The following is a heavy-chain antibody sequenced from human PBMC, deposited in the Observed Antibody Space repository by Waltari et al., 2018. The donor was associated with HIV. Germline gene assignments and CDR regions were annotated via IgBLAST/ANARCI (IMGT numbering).Heavy chain of an antibody. CDR1: GGSISSGSYY. J-gene: IGHJ2*01. V-gene: IGHV4-61*02. D-gene: IGHD5-18*01. CDR2: IYTSGST. Sequence: QVQLQESGPGLVKPSQTLSLTCTVSGGSISSGSYYWSWIRQPAGKGLEWIGRIYTSGSTNYNPSLKSRVTISVDTSKNQFSLKLSSVTAADTAVYYCARVGDTARTYKYFDLWGRGTLVTVSS. CDR3: ARVGDTARTYKYFDL.